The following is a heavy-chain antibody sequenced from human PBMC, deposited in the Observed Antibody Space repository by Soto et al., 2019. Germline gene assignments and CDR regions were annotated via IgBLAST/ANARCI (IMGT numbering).Heavy chain of an antibody. CDR3: ARTEGYYDSSGYYEGRGYYFDH. J-gene: IGHJ4*02. Sequence: PSETLSLTCTVSGGSISSGGYYWSWIRQHPGKGLEWIGYIYYSGSTYYNPSLKSRVTISVDTSKNQFSLKLSSVTAADTAVYYCARTEGYYDSSGYYEGRGYYFDHWGQGTLVTVS. D-gene: IGHD3-22*01. CDR2: IYYSGST. CDR1: GGSISSGGYY. V-gene: IGHV4-31*03.